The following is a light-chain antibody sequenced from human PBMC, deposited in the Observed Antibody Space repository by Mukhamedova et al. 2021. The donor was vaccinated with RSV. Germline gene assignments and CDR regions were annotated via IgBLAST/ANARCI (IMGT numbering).Light chain of an antibody. CDR2: AAS. CDR3: QQSYSPRP. J-gene: IGKJ5*01. V-gene: IGKV1-39*01. Sequence: WYQRRVHGKAPKLLIYAASSWQSGAPSSSSASGSGTDFTLTISSLQPKDFATYSCQQSYSPRPFAQGPQLEIK.